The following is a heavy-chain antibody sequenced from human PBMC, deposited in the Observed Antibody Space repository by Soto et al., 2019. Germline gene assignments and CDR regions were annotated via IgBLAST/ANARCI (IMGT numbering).Heavy chain of an antibody. D-gene: IGHD4-17*01. V-gene: IGHV3-30*18. Sequence: GGSLRLSCAASGFTFSTYGMHWVRQAPGKGLEWVAVISYDGSNKYYAESVKGRFTISRDNSKNTLYLQMNSLRAEDTAVYYCAKDKTTVTTSYWFDPWGQGTLVTVSS. J-gene: IGHJ5*02. CDR3: AKDKTTVTTSYWFDP. CDR1: GFTFSTYG. CDR2: ISYDGSNK.